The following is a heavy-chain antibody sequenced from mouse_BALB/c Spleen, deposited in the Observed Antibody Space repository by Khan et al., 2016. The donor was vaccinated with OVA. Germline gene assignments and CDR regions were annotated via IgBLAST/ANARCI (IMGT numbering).Heavy chain of an antibody. CDR3: ARDYGSSYYYFDY. V-gene: IGHV3-2*02. CDR2: ISYSGST. J-gene: IGHJ2*01. CDR1: GYSITSDYA. Sequence: EVQLQESGPGLVKPSQSLSLTCTVTGYSITSDYAWNWIRQFPGNKLEWMGYISYSGSTSYNPSLKSRISITREKSKNQFFLQLNSVTTEDTATYYWARDYGSSYYYFDYWGQGTTLTVSS. D-gene: IGHD1-1*01.